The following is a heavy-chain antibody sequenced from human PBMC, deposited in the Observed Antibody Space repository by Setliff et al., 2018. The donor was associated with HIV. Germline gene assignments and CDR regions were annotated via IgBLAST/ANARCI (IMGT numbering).Heavy chain of an antibody. Sequence: ASVKVSCKASGYTFTSSDIYWVRQATGQGLEWMGWVNPNSGNTGYAQKFQGRVTMTRDTSIGTAYMELSRLRSEDTAVYYCARGGDYLGIPSYYYYYLDVWGKGTTVTVSS. V-gene: IGHV1-8*02. CDR2: VNPNSGNT. J-gene: IGHJ6*03. CDR3: ARGGDYLGIPSYYYYYLDV. CDR1: GYTFTSSD. D-gene: IGHD4-17*01.